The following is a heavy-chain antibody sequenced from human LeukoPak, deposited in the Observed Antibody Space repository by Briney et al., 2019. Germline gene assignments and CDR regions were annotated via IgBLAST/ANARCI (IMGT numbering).Heavy chain of an antibody. Sequence: SETLSLTCTVSGGSISSYYWSWIRQPAGKGLEWIGHIFTSESPNYNPSLKSRVTMSVDTSKNQFSLKLSSVNAADTAVYYCARVSSSWYQDWYFDLWGRGTLVTVSS. CDR1: GGSISSYY. J-gene: IGHJ2*01. V-gene: IGHV4-4*07. D-gene: IGHD6-13*01. CDR3: ARVSSSWYQDWYFDL. CDR2: IFTSESP.